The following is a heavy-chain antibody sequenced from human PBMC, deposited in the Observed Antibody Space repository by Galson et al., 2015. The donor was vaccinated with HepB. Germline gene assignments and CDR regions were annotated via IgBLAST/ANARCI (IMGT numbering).Heavy chain of an antibody. D-gene: IGHD6-13*01. J-gene: IGHJ4*02. V-gene: IGHV3-30*18. CDR2: ISYDGSNK. CDR1: GFTFSSYG. Sequence: SLRLSCEASGFTFSSYGMHWVRQAPGKGLEWVAVISYDGSNKYYADSVKGRFTISRDNSKNTLYLQMNSLRAEDTAVYYCSKDTDSSTPRLDYWGQGTLVTVSS. CDR3: SKDTDSSTPRLDY.